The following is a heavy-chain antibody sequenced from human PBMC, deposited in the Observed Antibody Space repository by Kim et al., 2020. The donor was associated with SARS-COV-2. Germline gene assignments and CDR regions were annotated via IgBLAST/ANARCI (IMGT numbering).Heavy chain of an antibody. CDR2: IYSGGST. J-gene: IGHJ6*02. CDR1: GFTVSSNY. V-gene: IGHV3-53*01. CDR3: ARVISPYYQQKEVGATSSGMDV. D-gene: IGHD1-26*01. Sequence: GGSLRLSCAASGFTVSSNYMSWVRQAPGKGLEWVSVIYSGGSTYYADSVKGRFTISRDNSKNTLYLQMNSLRAEDTAVYYCARVISPYYQQKEVGATSSGMDVWGQGTTVTVSS.